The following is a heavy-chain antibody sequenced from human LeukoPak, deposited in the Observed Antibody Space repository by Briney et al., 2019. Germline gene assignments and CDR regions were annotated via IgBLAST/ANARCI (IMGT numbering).Heavy chain of an antibody. D-gene: IGHD5-12*01. J-gene: IGHJ6*04. CDR1: GLTFSSYG. CDR2: IWYDGSNK. Sequence: GGSLRLSCAASGLTFSSYGMHWVRQAPGKGLEWVAVIWYDGSNKYYADSVKGRFTISRDNSKNTLYLQMNSLRAEDTAVYYCARDIVATYYYYGMDVWGKGTTVTVSS. V-gene: IGHV3-33*01. CDR3: ARDIVATYYYYGMDV.